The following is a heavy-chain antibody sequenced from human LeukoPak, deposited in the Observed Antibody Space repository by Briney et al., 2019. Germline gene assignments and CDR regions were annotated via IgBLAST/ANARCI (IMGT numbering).Heavy chain of an antibody. J-gene: IGHJ4*02. V-gene: IGHV1-2*02. CDR1: GYTFTGYY. CDR2: INPNSGGT. D-gene: IGHD1-7*01. CDR3: ARDRSYNWNSYYFDY. Sequence: ASVKVSCKASGYTFTGYYMHWVRQAPGQGLEWMGWINPNSGGTNYAQKFQGRVTMTRDTSISTAYMELSRLRSGDTAVYYCARDRSYNWNSYYFDYWGQGTLVTVSS.